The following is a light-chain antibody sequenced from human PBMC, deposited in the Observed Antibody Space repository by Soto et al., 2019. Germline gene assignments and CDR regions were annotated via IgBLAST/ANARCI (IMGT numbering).Light chain of an antibody. J-gene: IGKJ2*01. Sequence: EIVLTQFPGTLSLSPGERATLSCRPSQSLSSSYLVWYQQKPGQAPRLLIYAASRRATGIPDRFSGSGCATEYTLTISRLEPEDSAVYYCQQQGTFGQGTKLEIK. V-gene: IGKV3-20*01. CDR3: QQQGT. CDR2: AAS. CDR1: QSLSSSY.